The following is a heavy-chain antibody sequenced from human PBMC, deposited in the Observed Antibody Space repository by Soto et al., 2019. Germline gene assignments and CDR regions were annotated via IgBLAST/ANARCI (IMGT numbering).Heavy chain of an antibody. D-gene: IGHD3-22*01. V-gene: IGHV1-3*01. CDR2: INAGNGHT. Sequence: QVQLVQSGAEVKKPGASVKVSCKASGYTFTSYAMHWVRQAPGQRLEWMGWINAGNGHTKYSQKFQXXVTITRDTSASTAYMELTSLRSEDTAVYYCARSSGFYYVDYWGQGTLVTVSS. CDR3: ARSSGFYYVDY. CDR1: GYTFTSYA. J-gene: IGHJ4*02.